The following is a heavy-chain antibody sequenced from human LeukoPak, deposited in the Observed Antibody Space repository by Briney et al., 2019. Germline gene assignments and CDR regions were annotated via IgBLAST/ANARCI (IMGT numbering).Heavy chain of an antibody. CDR1: GFTFSSYA. CDR2: ISGSGGST. Sequence: PGGSLRLSCAASGFTFSSYAMSWVRQAPGKGLEWVSAISGSGGSTYYADSVKGRFTISRDNSKNTLYLQMNSLRAEDTAVYYCARLESERRRAHDAFDIWGQGTMVTVSS. D-gene: IGHD1-26*01. J-gene: IGHJ3*02. CDR3: ARLESERRRAHDAFDI. V-gene: IGHV3-23*01.